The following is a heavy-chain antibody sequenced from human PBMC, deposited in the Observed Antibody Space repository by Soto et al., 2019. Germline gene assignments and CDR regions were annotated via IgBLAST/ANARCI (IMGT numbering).Heavy chain of an antibody. J-gene: IGHJ4*02. D-gene: IGHD3-16*02. CDR3: ATTVIVNDYGDY. Sequence: ASVKVSCKVSGYTLTELSMHWVRQAPGKGLEWMGGFDPEDGETIYAQKFQGRVTMTEDTSTDTAYMELSSLRSEDTAVYYCATTVIVNDYGDYRGQGTLVTVSS. CDR2: FDPEDGET. V-gene: IGHV1-24*01. CDR1: GYTLTELS.